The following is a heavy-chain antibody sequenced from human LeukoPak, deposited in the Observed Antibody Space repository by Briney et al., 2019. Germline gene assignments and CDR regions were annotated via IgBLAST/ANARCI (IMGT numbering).Heavy chain of an antibody. CDR2: IGDTNGDT. CDR1: GFTFKNYA. CDR3: GRDWKLDY. J-gene: IGHJ4*02. Sequence: PGGSLRLSCAASGFTFKNYAMSWVRQAPGKGLEWVSAIGDTNGDTKYADSVKGRFTTSRDNSRNTLYLHLNSLRVEDTAIYYCGRDWKLDYWGQGTLVTVSS. V-gene: IGHV3-23*01. D-gene: IGHD1-1*01.